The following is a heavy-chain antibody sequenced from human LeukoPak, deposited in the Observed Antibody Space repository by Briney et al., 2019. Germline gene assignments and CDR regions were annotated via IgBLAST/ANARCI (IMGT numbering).Heavy chain of an antibody. CDR3: ARGGNYGDYDGYFDY. Sequence: SETLSLTCTGSGGSISSSSYYWGWIRQPPGKGLEWIGTIYYSGSTYHNPSLKSRVTISVDTSKNQFSLKLSSVTAADTAVYYCARGGNYGDYDGYFDYWGQGTLVTVSS. V-gene: IGHV4-39*07. D-gene: IGHD4-17*01. CDR2: IYYSGST. J-gene: IGHJ4*02. CDR1: GGSISSSSYY.